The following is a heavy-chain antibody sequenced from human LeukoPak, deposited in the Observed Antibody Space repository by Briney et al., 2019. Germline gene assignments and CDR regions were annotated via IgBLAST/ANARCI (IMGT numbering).Heavy chain of an antibody. CDR3: ARGQRRLQDY. V-gene: IGHV4-61*01. CDR2: IYYSGST. J-gene: IGHJ4*02. CDR1: GGSVSSDSYF. Sequence: SETLSLTCSVSGGSVSSDSYFWTWIRQPPGKGLEWIGYIYYSGSTNYNPSLKSRVTISLDTSKSQISLKLSSVTAADTAVYYCARGQRRLQDYWGQGTLVTVSS.